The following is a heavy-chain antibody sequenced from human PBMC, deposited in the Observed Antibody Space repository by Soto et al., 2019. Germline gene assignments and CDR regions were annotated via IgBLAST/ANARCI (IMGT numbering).Heavy chain of an antibody. CDR2: IWYDGSNK. CDR3: ARDGFCGGGSCYPVRVFASGGEETWAPVP. V-gene: IGHV3-33*01. J-gene: IGHJ5*02. Sequence: LRLSCAASGFTFSSYGMHWVRQAPGKGLEWVAVIWYDGSNKYYADSVKGRFTISRDNSKNTLYLQMNSLRAEDTAVYYCARDGFCGGGSCYPVRVFASGGEETWAPVPWG. D-gene: IGHD2-15*01. CDR1: GFTFSSYG.